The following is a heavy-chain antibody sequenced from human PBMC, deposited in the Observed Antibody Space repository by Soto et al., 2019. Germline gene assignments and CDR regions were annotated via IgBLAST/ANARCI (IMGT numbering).Heavy chain of an antibody. D-gene: IGHD2-21*02. CDR3: AKYCGGDCYPFSYGMDV. V-gene: IGHV4-34*01. Sequence: QVQLQQWGAGLLKPSETLSLTCAVYGGSFSGYYWSWIRQPPGKGLERIGEINHSGSTNYNPSLKSRVTISVDTSKNQFSLKLSSVTAADTAVYYCAKYCGGDCYPFSYGMDVWGQGTTVTVSS. CDR1: GGSFSGYY. CDR2: INHSGST. J-gene: IGHJ6*02.